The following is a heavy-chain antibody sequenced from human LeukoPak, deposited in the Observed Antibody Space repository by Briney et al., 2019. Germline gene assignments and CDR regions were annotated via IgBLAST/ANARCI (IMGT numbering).Heavy chain of an antibody. Sequence: SETLSLTCTVSGGSISNYYWSWIRQPPGKGLEWIGYNYYIGNTNYNPSLKTRVNISVDTSKNQFSLKLSSVTAADTAVYYCARGYYHDSSGLDYWGQGTLVTVSS. J-gene: IGHJ4*02. CDR2: NYYIGNT. V-gene: IGHV4-59*01. D-gene: IGHD3-22*01. CDR1: GGSISNYY. CDR3: ARGYYHDSSGLDY.